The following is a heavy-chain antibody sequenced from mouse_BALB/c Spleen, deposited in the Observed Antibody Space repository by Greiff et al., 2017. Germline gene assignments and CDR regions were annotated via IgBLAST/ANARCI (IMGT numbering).Heavy chain of an antibody. CDR1: GYTFSSYW. J-gene: IGHJ3*01. V-gene: IGHV1-9*01. Sequence: QVQLQQSGAELMKPGASVKISCKATGYTFSSYWIEWVKQRPGHGLEWIGEILPGSGSTNYNEKFKGKATFTADTSSNTAYMQLSSLTSEDSAVYYCASPPYYDYDGFAYWGQGTLVTVSA. CDR2: ILPGSGST. CDR3: ASPPYYDYDGFAY. D-gene: IGHD2-4*01.